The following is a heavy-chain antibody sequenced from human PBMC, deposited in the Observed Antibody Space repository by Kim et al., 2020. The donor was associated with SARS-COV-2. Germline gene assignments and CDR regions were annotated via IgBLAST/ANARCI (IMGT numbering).Heavy chain of an antibody. V-gene: IGHV3-30*18. CDR3: AKGYGDYETSFDY. D-gene: IGHD4-17*01. CDR1: GFTFSSYG. CDR2: ISYDGSNK. J-gene: IGHJ4*02. Sequence: GGSLRLSCAASGFTFSSYGMHWVRQAPGKGLEWVAVISYDGSNKYYADSVKGRFTISRDNSKNTLYLQMNSLRAEDTAVYYCAKGYGDYETSFDYWGQGTLVTVSS.